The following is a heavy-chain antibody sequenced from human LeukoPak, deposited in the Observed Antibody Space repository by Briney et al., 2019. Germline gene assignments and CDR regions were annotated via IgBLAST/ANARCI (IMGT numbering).Heavy chain of an antibody. D-gene: IGHD4-23*01. CDR1: GYTFTSYG. Sequence: ASVKVSCKASGYTFTSYGISWVRQAPGQGLEWMGWISAYNGNTNYEQKFQGRVTMTTDTSTSTAYMGLRSLRSDDTALYYCARAESLYGGNLAAAFDIWGQGTMVTVSS. CDR3: ARAESLYGGNLAAAFDI. CDR2: ISAYNGNT. J-gene: IGHJ3*02. V-gene: IGHV1-18*01.